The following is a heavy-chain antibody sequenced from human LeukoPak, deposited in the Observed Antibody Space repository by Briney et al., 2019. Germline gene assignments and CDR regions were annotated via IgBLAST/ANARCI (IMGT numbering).Heavy chain of an antibody. CDR2: INHGGST. CDR1: GGSFSGYY. V-gene: IGHV4-34*01. Sequence: SETLYLTCAVYGGSFSGYYWSWVRQPPGKGLEWIGEINHGGSTNYSPSLKSRVTISADTSKNHFSLRLSSVTAEDTSVYYCARGRGRSGWRQGDYWGQGTLVTVPS. D-gene: IGHD6-19*01. CDR3: ARGRGRSGWRQGDY. J-gene: IGHJ4*02.